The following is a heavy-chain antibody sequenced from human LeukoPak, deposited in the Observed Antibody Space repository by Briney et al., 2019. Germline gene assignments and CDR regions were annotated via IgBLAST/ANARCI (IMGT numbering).Heavy chain of an antibody. CDR1: GGSISSGGYS. CDR3: ARVVVTSPDWYFDL. V-gene: IGHV4-30-2*01. Sequence: SETLSLTCAVSGGSISSGGYSWSWIRQPPGKGLEWIGYIYHSGSTNYNPSLKSRVTISVDRSKNQFSLKLSSVTAADTAVYYCARVVVTSPDWYFDLWGRGTLVTVSS. J-gene: IGHJ2*01. D-gene: IGHD2-21*02. CDR2: IYHSGST.